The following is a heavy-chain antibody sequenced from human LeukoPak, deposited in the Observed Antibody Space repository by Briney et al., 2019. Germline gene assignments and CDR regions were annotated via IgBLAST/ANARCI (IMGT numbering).Heavy chain of an antibody. V-gene: IGHV3-74*01. CDR1: GFTFSSYW. CDR3: AIYSSGWFSPGHYFDY. D-gene: IGHD6-19*01. Sequence: GGSLRLSCAASGFTFSSYWMHWVRQAPGKGLVWVSRINSDGSSTSYADSVKGRLTISRDNAKNTLYLQMNSLRAEDTAVYYCAIYSSGWFSPGHYFDYWGQGTLVTVSS. J-gene: IGHJ4*02. CDR2: INSDGSST.